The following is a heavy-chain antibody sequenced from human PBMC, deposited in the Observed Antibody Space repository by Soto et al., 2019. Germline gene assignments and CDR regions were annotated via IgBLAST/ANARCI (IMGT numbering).Heavy chain of an antibody. J-gene: IGHJ6*02. D-gene: IGHD2-8*01. Sequence: SETLSLTCTVSGGSISSSSYYWGWIRQPPGKGLEWIGSIYYSGSTYYNPSLKSRVTISVDTSKNQFSLKLSSVTAADTAVYYCAVLMVTTDYYGMDVWGQGTTVTVSS. CDR1: GGSISSSSYY. CDR2: IYYSGST. V-gene: IGHV4-39*01. CDR3: AVLMVTTDYYGMDV.